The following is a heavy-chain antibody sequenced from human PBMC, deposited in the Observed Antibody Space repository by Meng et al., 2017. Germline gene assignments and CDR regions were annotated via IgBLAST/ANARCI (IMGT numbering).Heavy chain of an antibody. CDR1: GFTVSSNE. CDR3: ARDLRYSGYDPSPYYYYGMDV. D-gene: IGHD5-12*01. CDR2: ISGDST. V-gene: IGHV3-38-3*01. J-gene: IGHJ6*02. Sequence: GESLKISCAASGFTVSSNEMSWVRQAAGKGLQWVSSISGDSTYYADSGKGRFTISRDNSKNTLYLQMNSLRAEDTAVYYCARDLRYSGYDPSPYYYYGMDVWGQGTTVTVSS.